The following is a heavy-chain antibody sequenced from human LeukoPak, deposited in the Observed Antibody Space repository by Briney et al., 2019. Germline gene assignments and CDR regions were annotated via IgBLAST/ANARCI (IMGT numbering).Heavy chain of an antibody. J-gene: IGHJ6*03. CDR2: IYYSGST. CDR1: GGSISSSSYY. CDR3: ARHGGNRPLGYSYGLYYYYMDV. Sequence: KASETLSLTCTVSGGSISSSSYYWGWIRQPPGKGLEWIGSIYYSGSTYYNPSLKSRVTISVDTSKNQFSLKLSSVTAADTAVYYCARHGGNRPLGYSYGLYYYYMDVWGKGTTVTISS. D-gene: IGHD5-18*01. V-gene: IGHV4-39*01.